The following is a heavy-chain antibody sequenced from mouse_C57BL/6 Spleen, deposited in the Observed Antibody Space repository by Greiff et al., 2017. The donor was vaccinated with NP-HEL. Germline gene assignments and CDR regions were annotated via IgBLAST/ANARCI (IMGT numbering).Heavy chain of an antibody. Sequence: QVTLKESGPGILQPSQTLSLTCSFSGFSLSTFGMGVGWIRQPSGKGLEWLTHIWWDDDKYYNPALKSRLTISKDTSKNQVFLKIANVDTADTATYYCARIRYYGSSYYAMDYWGQGTSVTVSS. CDR1: GFSLSTFGMG. CDR2: IWWDDDK. J-gene: IGHJ4*01. D-gene: IGHD1-1*01. V-gene: IGHV8-8*01. CDR3: ARIRYYGSSYYAMDY.